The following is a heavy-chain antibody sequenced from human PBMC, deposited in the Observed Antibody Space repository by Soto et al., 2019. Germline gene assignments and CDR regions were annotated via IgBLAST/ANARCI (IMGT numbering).Heavy chain of an antibody. Sequence: ASVKVSCKASGYTFTSYAMHWVRQAPGQRLEWMGWINAGNGNTKYSQKFQGRVTITRDTSASTAYMELSSLRSEDTAVYYCARANRWGYCSGGSCYSGPYYFDYWGQETLVTVSS. V-gene: IGHV1-3*01. CDR2: INAGNGNT. CDR3: ARANRWGYCSGGSCYSGPYYFDY. D-gene: IGHD2-15*01. J-gene: IGHJ4*02. CDR1: GYTFTSYA.